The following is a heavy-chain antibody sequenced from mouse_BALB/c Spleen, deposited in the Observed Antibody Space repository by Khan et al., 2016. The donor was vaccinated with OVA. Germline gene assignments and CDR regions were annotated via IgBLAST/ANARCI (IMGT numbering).Heavy chain of an antibody. D-gene: IGHD1-1*01. J-gene: IGHJ4*01. CDR2: IAPGSGSP. Sequence: DLVKPGASVKLSCKASGYTFTSYWINWIKQRPGQGLEWIGRIAPGSGSPYYNEMFKAKATLTVDTSSSQAYIQLSSLSSEDSAVYFCARENYCGTTCYAMDYWGQGTSVTVSS. V-gene: IGHV1S41*01. CDR1: GYTFTSYW. CDR3: ARENYCGTTCYAMDY.